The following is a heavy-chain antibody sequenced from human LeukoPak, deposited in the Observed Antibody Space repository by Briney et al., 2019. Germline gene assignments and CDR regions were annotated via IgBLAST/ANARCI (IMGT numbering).Heavy chain of an antibody. CDR3: ATEEGYSSSWPVGVDY. CDR2: ISSSSSYT. D-gene: IGHD6-13*01. J-gene: IGHJ4*02. Sequence: GGSLRLSCAAAGFTFSDYYMSWIRQAPGKGLEWVSYISSSSSYTNYADSVKCRFTISRDNAKNSLYLQMNSLRAEDTAVYYRATEEGYSSSWPVGVDYWGQGTLVTVSS. CDR1: GFTFSDYY. V-gene: IGHV3-11*03.